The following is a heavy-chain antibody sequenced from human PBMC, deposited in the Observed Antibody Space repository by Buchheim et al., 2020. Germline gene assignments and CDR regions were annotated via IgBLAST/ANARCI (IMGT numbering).Heavy chain of an antibody. Sequence: EVQLVESGGGLVQPGGSLRLSCAASGFTFSSYSMNWVRQAPGKGLEWVSYISSSSSTIYYADSLKGRFTISRDNAKNSLYLQMNSLRAEDTAVYYCAREGLFDDFWSGPELYYYYGMDVWGQGTT. CDR3: AREGLFDDFWSGPELYYYYGMDV. J-gene: IGHJ6*02. D-gene: IGHD3-3*01. V-gene: IGHV3-48*01. CDR2: ISSSSSTI. CDR1: GFTFSSYS.